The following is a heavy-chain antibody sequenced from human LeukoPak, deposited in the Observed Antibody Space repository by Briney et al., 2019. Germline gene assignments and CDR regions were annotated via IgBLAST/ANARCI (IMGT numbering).Heavy chain of an antibody. D-gene: IGHD4-17*01. CDR3: ARDQDYGGDFDY. J-gene: IGHJ4*02. CDR1: GFTFSSYG. CDR2: ISSSGTYI. Sequence: GGSLRLSCAASGFTFSSYGMNWVRQAPGQGLEWVSSISSSGTYIYYAASVKGRFTISRDNANNSLYLQMNSLRAEDTAVYYCARDQDYGGDFDYWGQGTLVTVSS. V-gene: IGHV3-21*01.